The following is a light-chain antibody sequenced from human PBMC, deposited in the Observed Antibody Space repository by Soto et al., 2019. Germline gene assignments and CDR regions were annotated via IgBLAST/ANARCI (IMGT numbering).Light chain of an antibody. CDR2: GAS. V-gene: IGKV3-20*01. CDR3: QQYDSSAGT. Sequence: DIVLTQSPGALSLSPGERATLSCRASQSVSSSFLAGYRQKPGQAPRLLIYGASSRATGIPDRFSGSGSGTDFTLTISILEPDDFEVYYCQQYDSSAGTFGQGTKVAMK. CDR1: QSVSSSF. J-gene: IGKJ1*01.